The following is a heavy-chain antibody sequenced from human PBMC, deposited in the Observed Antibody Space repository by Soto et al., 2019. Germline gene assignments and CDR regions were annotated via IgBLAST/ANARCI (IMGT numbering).Heavy chain of an antibody. Sequence: QVHLLESGPGLVKPSGTLSLTCTVSGVAISSRNRWRWVRQSPGKGLEWIGEVSHSGSTNSNPSITSRVTISLDKSNNQFSLHLESMTAADAAVYVCATTRGLDLLDAWGKGPTVVVSS. CDR3: ATTRGLDLLDA. CDR1: GVAISSRNR. D-gene: IGHD1-7*01. V-gene: IGHV4-4*02. J-gene: IGHJ6*04. CDR2: VSHSGST.